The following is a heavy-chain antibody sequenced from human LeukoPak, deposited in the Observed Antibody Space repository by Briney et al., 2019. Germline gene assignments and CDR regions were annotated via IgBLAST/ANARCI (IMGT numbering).Heavy chain of an antibody. V-gene: IGHV4-59*01. CDR2: IYYNGNT. J-gene: IGHJ4*02. CDR1: GGSISSYY. Sequence: SETLSLTCTVSGGSISSYYWSWIRQPPGKGLEWIGYIYYNGNTNYNPSLKSRVTISIDTSKNQFSLKLSSVTAADTAVYYCARARYYYTYWGQGTLVTVS. CDR3: ARARYYYTY.